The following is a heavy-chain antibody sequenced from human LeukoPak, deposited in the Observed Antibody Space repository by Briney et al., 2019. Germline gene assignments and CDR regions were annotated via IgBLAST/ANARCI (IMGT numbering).Heavy chain of an antibody. CDR1: GYTFTSYY. V-gene: IGHV1-46*01. CDR3: ARDTGYCSSTSCYAQDYYYYGMDV. D-gene: IGHD2-2*01. CDR2: INPSGGST. J-gene: IGHJ6*02. Sequence: GASVKVSCKASGYTFTSYYMHWVRQAPGQGLEWMGIINPSGGSTSYAQKFQGRVTITADESTSTAYMELSSLRSEDTAVYYCARDTGYCSSTSCYAQDYYYYGMDVWGQGTTVTVSS.